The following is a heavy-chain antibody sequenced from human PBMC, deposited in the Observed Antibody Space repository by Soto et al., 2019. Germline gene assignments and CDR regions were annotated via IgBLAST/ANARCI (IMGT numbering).Heavy chain of an antibody. CDR2: ISAYNDNT. Sequence: ASVKVSCKASGYTFTSYGISWVRQAPGQGLEWMGWISAYNDNTNYAHKLQGRVTMTTDTSTSTAYMELRSLRSDDTAVYYCARDLSKFAIVVAAGFDYWGQGTLVTV. J-gene: IGHJ4*02. CDR1: GYTFTSYG. D-gene: IGHD6-19*01. V-gene: IGHV1-18*01. CDR3: ARDLSKFAIVVAAGFDY.